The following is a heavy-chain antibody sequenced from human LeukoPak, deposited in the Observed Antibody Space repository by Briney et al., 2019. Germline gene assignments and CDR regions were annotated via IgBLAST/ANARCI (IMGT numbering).Heavy chain of an antibody. CDR3: ARGSGYSSGWYGVLDAFDI. D-gene: IGHD6-19*01. CDR1: GGSFSGYY. J-gene: IGHJ3*02. Sequence: PSETLSLTCAVYGGSFSGYYWSWIRQPPGKGLEWIGEINHSGSTNYNPSLKSRVTISVDTSKNQFSLKLSSVTAADTAVYYCARGSGYSSGWYGVLDAFDIWGQGTMVTVSS. CDR2: INHSGST. V-gene: IGHV4-34*01.